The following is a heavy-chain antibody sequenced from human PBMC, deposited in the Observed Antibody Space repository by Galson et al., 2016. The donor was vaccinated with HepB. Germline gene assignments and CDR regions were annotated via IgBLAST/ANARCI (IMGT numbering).Heavy chain of an antibody. D-gene: IGHD5-12*01. J-gene: IGHJ4*02. CDR3: VKGFDYLNGWIDQ. CDR2: ISGSGQTT. V-gene: IGHV3-23*01. CDR1: GFLYRNYA. Sequence: SLRLSCAASGFLYRNYAMSWIRQAPGKGLEWISVISGSGQTTFYAESVKGRISVSRDNSQNTLDLQMNSRRAEDTAVYYCVKGFDYLNGWIDQWGQGTLVTVSS.